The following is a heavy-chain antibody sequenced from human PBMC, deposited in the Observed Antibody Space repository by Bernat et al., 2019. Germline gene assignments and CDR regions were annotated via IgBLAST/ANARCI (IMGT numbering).Heavy chain of an antibody. J-gene: IGHJ3*02. V-gene: IGHV3-9*01. CDR3: AKTYYYDSSGYLLADAFDI. CDR2: ISWNSGSI. Sequence: EVQLVESGGGLVQPGRSLRLSCAASGFTFDDYAMHWVRQAPGKGLEGVSGISWNSGSIGYADSVKGRFTISRDNAKNSLYLQMNSLRAEDTALYYCAKTYYYDSSGYLLADAFDIWGQGTMVTVSS. CDR1: GFTFDDYA. D-gene: IGHD3-22*01.